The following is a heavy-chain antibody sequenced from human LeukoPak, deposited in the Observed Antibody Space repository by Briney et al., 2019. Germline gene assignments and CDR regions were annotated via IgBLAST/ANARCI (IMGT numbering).Heavy chain of an antibody. Sequence: GASVKVSCKASGYTFTSYGISWVRQAPGQGLESMGWISAYNGNTNYAQKLQGRVTMTTDTSTSTAYMELRSLRSIDTAVYYCARGRLYYYDRGPVGYWGQGTLVTVSS. CDR2: ISAYNGNT. D-gene: IGHD3-22*01. J-gene: IGHJ4*02. CDR3: ARGRLYYYDRGPVGY. CDR1: GYTFTSYG. V-gene: IGHV1-18*01.